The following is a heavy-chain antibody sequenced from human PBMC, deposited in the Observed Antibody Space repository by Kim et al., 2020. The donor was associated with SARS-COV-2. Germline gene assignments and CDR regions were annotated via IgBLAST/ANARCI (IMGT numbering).Heavy chain of an antibody. V-gene: IGHV3-30*02. CDR3: AKVRDSSGYDDAFDI. Sequence: DAVKGRVTITSDNSKNTLYLQMNSIRAEDTAVYYYAKVRDSSGYDDAFDIWGQGTMVTVSS. J-gene: IGHJ3*02. D-gene: IGHD3-22*01.